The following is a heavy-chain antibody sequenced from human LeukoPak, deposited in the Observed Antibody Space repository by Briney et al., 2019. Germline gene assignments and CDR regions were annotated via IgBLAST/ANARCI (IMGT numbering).Heavy chain of an antibody. D-gene: IGHD6-19*01. Sequence: GRSLRLSCAASGFTFDDYAMHWVRQAPGKGLEWVSGISWNSGSIGYADSVKGLFTISRDNAKNSLHLQMNSLRAEDTALYYCAKVSEGGWGIYYFDYWGQGTLVTVSS. J-gene: IGHJ4*02. CDR1: GFTFDDYA. CDR2: ISWNSGSI. V-gene: IGHV3-9*01. CDR3: AKVSEGGWGIYYFDY.